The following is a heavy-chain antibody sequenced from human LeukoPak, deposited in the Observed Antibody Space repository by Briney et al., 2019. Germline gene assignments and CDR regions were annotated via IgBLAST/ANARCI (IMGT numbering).Heavy chain of an antibody. V-gene: IGHV4-34*01. J-gene: IGHJ3*01. CDR1: GGSISSYY. CDR3: AAQTGSAFDV. CDR2: INHGGIS. D-gene: IGHD3-9*01. Sequence: PSETLSLTCTVSGGSISSYYYSWIRQSPGKGLEWIGEINHGGISDYNPSLKSRVTISVDTSKKQFSLNLSSVTAADTAVYYCAAQTGSAFDVWGQGTMVTVSS.